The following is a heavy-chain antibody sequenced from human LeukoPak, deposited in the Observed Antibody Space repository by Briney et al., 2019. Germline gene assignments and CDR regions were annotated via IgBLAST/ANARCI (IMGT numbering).Heavy chain of an antibody. CDR3: ARDPRKDAFDI. CDR2: ISSSSSYI. V-gene: IGHV3-21*01. Sequence: GGSLRLSCAASGFTFSSYSMNWVRQAPGKGLEWVSSISSSSSYIYYADSVKGRFTISRDNAKNSLYLQMNSLRAEDTAEYYCARDPRKDAFDIWGQGTMVTVSS. J-gene: IGHJ3*02. CDR1: GFTFSSYS.